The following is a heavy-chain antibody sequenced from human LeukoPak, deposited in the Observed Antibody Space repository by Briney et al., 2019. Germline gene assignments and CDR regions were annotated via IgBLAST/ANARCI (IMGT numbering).Heavy chain of an antibody. CDR1: GGSISSGGYS. J-gene: IGHJ4*02. CDR2: IYHSGST. V-gene: IGHV4-30-2*01. CDR3: ARGYYRINFDY. D-gene: IGHD1-14*01. Sequence: PSETLSLTCAVSGGSISSGGYSWSWIRQPPGKGLEWIGYIYHSGSTYYNPSLKSRVTISVDRSKNQFSLKPSSVTAADTAVYYCARGYYRINFDYWGQGTLVTVSS.